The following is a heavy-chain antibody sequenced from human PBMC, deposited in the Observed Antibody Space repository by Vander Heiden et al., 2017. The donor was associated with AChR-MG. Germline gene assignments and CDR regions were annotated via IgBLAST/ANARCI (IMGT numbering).Heavy chain of an antibody. Sequence: EVQLVESGGGLVQPGRSLSLSCAASGFTLDDYAMHWVRQAPGKGLEWVSVISWNSGSIGYADSVKGRFTISRDNAKNSLYLQMNSLRAEDTALYYCAKGGGLLWFGEVSRTYGMDVWGKGTTVTVSS. D-gene: IGHD3-10*01. CDR2: ISWNSGSI. CDR1: GFTLDDYA. J-gene: IGHJ6*04. V-gene: IGHV3-9*01. CDR3: AKGGGLLWFGEVSRTYGMDV.